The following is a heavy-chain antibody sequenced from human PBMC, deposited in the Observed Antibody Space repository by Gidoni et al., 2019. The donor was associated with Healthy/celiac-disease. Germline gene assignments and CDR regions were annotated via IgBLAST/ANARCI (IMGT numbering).Heavy chain of an antibody. Sequence: QVQLVQSGAEVKKPGASVKVSCKASGYTFTSYAMHLVRQAPGPRLEWMGWIHAGNGNTKYSQKFQGRVTITRDTSASTAYMELSSLRSEDTAVYYCASRGGAIPQLYSGYDLDAFDIWGQGTMVTVSS. V-gene: IGHV1-3*01. D-gene: IGHD5-12*01. CDR2: IHAGNGNT. CDR3: ASRGGAIPQLYSGYDLDAFDI. CDR1: GYTFTSYA. J-gene: IGHJ3*02.